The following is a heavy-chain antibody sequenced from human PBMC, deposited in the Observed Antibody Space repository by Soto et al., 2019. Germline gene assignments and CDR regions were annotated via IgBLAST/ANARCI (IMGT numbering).Heavy chain of an antibody. J-gene: IGHJ2*01. CDR3: ARPDYYDSSGAGYFDL. Sequence: QLQLQESGPGLVKPSETLSLTCTVSGGSISGSSYYWGWIRQPPGKGLEWIGSIYYSGSTYYNPSLKSRVTISVDTSKNQFSLKLSSVTAADTAVYYCARPDYYDSSGAGYFDLWGRGTLVTVSS. CDR1: GGSISGSSYY. D-gene: IGHD3-22*01. CDR2: IYYSGST. V-gene: IGHV4-39*01.